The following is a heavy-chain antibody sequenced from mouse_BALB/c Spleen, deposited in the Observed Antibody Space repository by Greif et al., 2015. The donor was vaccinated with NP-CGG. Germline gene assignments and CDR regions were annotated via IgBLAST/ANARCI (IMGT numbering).Heavy chain of an antibody. D-gene: IGHD2-1*01. CDR3: TTENGNYPYYAMDY. J-gene: IGHJ4*01. CDR1: GYTFTSYW. Sequence: EVKLQESGTVLARPGASVKMSCKASGYTFTSYWMHWVKQRPGQGLEWIGAIYPGNSDTSYNQKFKGKAKLTAVTSTSTAYMELSSLTNEDSAVYYRTTENGNYPYYAMDYWGQGTSATVSS. CDR2: IYPGNSDT. V-gene: IGHV1-5*01.